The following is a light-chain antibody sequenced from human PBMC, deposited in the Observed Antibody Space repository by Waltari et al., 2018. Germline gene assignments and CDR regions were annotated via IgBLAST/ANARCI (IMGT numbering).Light chain of an antibody. V-gene: IGKV3-20*01. CDR1: QSVLHNY. CDR2: GAY. Sequence: EIVLTQSPGTLSLSPGESATLSCRVSQSVLHNYLAWYQQKPGQPPRLLIYGAYNRATGVPDRFSGSGSGTDFTLTISRLEPEDFAVYYCQQYASPPPLTFGGGAKVEIK. J-gene: IGKJ4*01. CDR3: QQYASPPPLT.